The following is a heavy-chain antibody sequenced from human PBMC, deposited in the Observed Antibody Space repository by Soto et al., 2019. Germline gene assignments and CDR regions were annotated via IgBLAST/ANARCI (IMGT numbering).Heavy chain of an antibody. D-gene: IGHD7-27*01. CDR3: ARRVTGGGERFDP. CDR1: GASVSSDNYY. J-gene: IGHJ5*02. Sequence: SETLSLTCTVSGASVSSDNYYWTWIRQPPGKDLEWIGYIYSSGNTNYNPSLRSRVTMSKDTSKNQFSLKLSSVTAADTAVYYCARRVTGGGERFDPWGQGTQVTVPQ. CDR2: IYSSGNT. V-gene: IGHV4-30-4*01.